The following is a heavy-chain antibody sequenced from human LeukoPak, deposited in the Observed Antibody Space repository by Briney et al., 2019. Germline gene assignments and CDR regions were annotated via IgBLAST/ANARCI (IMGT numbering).Heavy chain of an antibody. J-gene: IGHJ4*02. CDR1: GFTFSSYS. CDR2: ISSSSSYI. Sequence: GGSLRLSCAASGFTFSSYSMNWVRQAPGEGLEWVSSISSSSSYIYYADSVKGRFTISRDNAKNSLYLQMNSLRAEDTAVYYCARDPSPYYYDSSGYGGWDDYWGQGTLVTVSS. CDR3: ARDPSPYYYDSSGYGGWDDY. D-gene: IGHD3-22*01. V-gene: IGHV3-21*01.